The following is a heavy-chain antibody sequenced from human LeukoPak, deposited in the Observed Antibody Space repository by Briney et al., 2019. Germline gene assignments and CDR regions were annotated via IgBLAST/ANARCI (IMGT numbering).Heavy chain of an antibody. CDR1: GGSISSHY. Sequence: SETLSLTCTVSGGSISSHYWSWIRQPPGKGLEWIGYIYYSGSTNYNPSLKSRVTISVDTSKNQFSLKLSSVTAADTAVYCCARAGKTYYDFWSGYSDGYYFDYWGQGTLVTVSS. CDR2: IYYSGST. V-gene: IGHV4-59*11. D-gene: IGHD3-3*01. CDR3: ARAGKTYYDFWSGYSDGYYFDY. J-gene: IGHJ4*02.